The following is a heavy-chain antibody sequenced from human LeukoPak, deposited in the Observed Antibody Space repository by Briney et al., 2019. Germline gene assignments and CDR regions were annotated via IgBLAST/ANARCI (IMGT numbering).Heavy chain of an antibody. D-gene: IGHD6-19*01. CDR2: ISGSGDST. V-gene: IGHV3-23*01. J-gene: IGHJ6*02. Sequence: GGSLRLSCAASGFTFSSYAMSWVRQAPGKGLEWVSVISGSGDSTYYADSVKGRFTTSRDNSMNTLYLQMNSLRADDTAVYYCGRPTKFWLIQGDGVDVWGQGTTVTVSS. CDR1: GFTFSSYA. CDR3: GRPTKFWLIQGDGVDV.